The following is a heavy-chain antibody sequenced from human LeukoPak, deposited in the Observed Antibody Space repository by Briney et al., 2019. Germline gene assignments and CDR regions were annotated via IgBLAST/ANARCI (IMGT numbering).Heavy chain of an antibody. CDR2: IKQDGSEK. CDR3: ASGLQLWLGGYYFDY. Sequence: GGSLRLSCAASGFTFSSYAMSWVRQAPGKGLEWVANIKQDGSEKYYVDSVKGRFTISRDNAKNSLYLQMNSLRAEDTAVYYCASGLQLWLGGYYFDYWGQGTLVTASS. CDR1: GFTFSSYA. J-gene: IGHJ4*02. V-gene: IGHV3-7*01. D-gene: IGHD5-18*01.